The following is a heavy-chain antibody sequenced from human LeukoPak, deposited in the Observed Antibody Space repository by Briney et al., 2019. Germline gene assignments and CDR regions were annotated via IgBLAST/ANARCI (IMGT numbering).Heavy chain of an antibody. CDR1: GYSFTSYW. J-gene: IGHJ5*02. CDR2: IYPGDSDT. D-gene: IGHD5-24*01. V-gene: IGHV5-51*01. CDR3: ARHRDSDGWPQLTPGLWFDP. Sequence: GESLKISCKGSGYSFTSYWIGWVRQMPGKGLEWMGIIYPGDSDTRYSPSFQGQVTISADKSISTAYLQWSSLKASDTAMYYCARHRDSDGWPQLTPGLWFDPWGQGTLVTVSS.